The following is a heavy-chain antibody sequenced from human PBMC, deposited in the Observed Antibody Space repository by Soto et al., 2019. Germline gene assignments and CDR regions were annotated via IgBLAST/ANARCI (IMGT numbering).Heavy chain of an antibody. V-gene: IGHV4-59*08. Sequence: SETLSLTCTVSGASISSSYWSWIRQPPGKGLEWIGYIYNSGSTTYNPSLKSRVTISVDTSKNQFSLKLSSVTAADTAVYYRARRYSYGHFDYWGQGTLVTVSS. CDR1: GASISSSY. J-gene: IGHJ4*02. CDR3: ARRYSYGHFDY. D-gene: IGHD5-18*01. CDR2: IYNSGST.